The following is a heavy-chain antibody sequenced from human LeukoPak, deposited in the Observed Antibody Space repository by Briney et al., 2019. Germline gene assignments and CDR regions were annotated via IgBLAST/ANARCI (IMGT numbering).Heavy chain of an antibody. V-gene: IGHV1-2*02. CDR2: IDPKNGDN. CDR3: ARGYGSSWFDP. CDR1: GYTFTSYY. D-gene: IGHD4-17*01. Sequence: GASVKVSCKASGYTFTSYYMHWARQAPGQGLEWMGWIDPKNGDNKFAQKFQGRATMSRDTSINTAYMELEGLTSDDTAIYYCARGYGSSWFDPWGQGTLVTVSS. J-gene: IGHJ5*02.